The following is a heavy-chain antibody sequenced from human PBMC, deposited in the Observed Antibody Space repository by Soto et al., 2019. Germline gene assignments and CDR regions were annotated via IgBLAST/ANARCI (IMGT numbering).Heavy chain of an antibody. CDR2: ISGYDGST. Sequence: QVHLVQSGTEVKKPGASVKVSCKASGYTFTSYGINWVRQAPGQGLEWMGWISGYDGSTTYEQKYQDRVTLTTDTSTSTVYMDRRSLRSADTAVYFCARRTVWGSPAPFDYWGQGTQVTVSS. D-gene: IGHD3-16*01. CDR1: GYTFTSYG. CDR3: ARRTVWGSPAPFDY. J-gene: IGHJ4*02. V-gene: IGHV1-18*01.